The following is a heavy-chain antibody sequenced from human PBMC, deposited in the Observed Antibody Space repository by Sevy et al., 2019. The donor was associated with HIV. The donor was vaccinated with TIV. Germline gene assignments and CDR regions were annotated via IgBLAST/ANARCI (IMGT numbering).Heavy chain of an antibody. J-gene: IGHJ3*02. CDR1: GGSISSYY. Sequence: SETLSLTCTVSGGSISSYYWSWIRQPAGKGLEWIGRIYTSGSTNYNPSLKSRVTMSVDTSKNQFSLKLSSVTAADTALYYCASVIAVAGRVSFDIWGQGTMVTVSS. CDR2: IYTSGST. CDR3: ASVIAVAGRVSFDI. V-gene: IGHV4-4*07. D-gene: IGHD6-19*01.